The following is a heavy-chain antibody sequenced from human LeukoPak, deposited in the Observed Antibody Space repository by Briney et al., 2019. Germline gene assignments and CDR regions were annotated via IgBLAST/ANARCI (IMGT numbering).Heavy chain of an antibody. CDR2: IYTSGST. Sequence: PSETLSLTCTVSGGSISSGSYYWSWIRQPAGKGLEWIGRIYTSGSTNYNPSLKSRVTISVDTSKNQFSLKLSSVTAADTAVYYCARDLAGGLRQAGNWFDPWGQGTLVTVSS. D-gene: IGHD3-10*01. CDR1: GGSISSGSYY. V-gene: IGHV4-61*02. J-gene: IGHJ5*02. CDR3: ARDLAGGLRQAGNWFDP.